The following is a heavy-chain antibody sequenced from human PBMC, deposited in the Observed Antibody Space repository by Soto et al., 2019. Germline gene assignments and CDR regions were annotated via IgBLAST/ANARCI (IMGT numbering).Heavy chain of an antibody. CDR1: GFSFSSYA. CDR2: IAGSGTST. D-gene: IGHD3-10*01. J-gene: IGHJ4*02. Sequence: AGGSLRLSWATSGFSFSSYALRWVRQAPGKGLEWVSAIAGSGTSTYYADSVKGRFTISRDNSKNTLYLQMNSLRAEDTAVYYCAKTFGTYYFDYWGQGTLVTVSS. V-gene: IGHV3-23*01. CDR3: AKTFGTYYFDY.